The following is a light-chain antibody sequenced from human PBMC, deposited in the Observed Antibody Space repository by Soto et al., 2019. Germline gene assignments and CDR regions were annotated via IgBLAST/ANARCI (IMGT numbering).Light chain of an antibody. CDR1: SSNIGAGYD. J-gene: IGLJ1*01. CDR2: GSS. Sequence: QSVLTQPPSVSGTPGQRVTISCTGSSSNIGAGYDVHWYQQLPGTAPKLLIYGSSNRPSGVPDRFSGSKSGTSASLAITGLQAEDEADYYCQSYDSSLSGHVFGTGTKVTVL. CDR3: QSYDSSLSGHV. V-gene: IGLV1-40*01.